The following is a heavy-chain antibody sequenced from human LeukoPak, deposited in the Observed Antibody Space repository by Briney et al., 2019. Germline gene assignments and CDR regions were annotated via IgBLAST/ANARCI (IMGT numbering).Heavy chain of an antibody. V-gene: IGHV3-30*02. J-gene: IGHJ4*02. Sequence: GGSLRLSCAASGFTFSNSGMHWVRQAPGKGLEWVSFIRYDGSNKYYADSVKGRFTISRDNAKNSLYLQMNSLRAEDTAVYYCARPPGDYWGQGTLVTVSS. CDR3: ARPPGDY. CDR2: IRYDGSNK. CDR1: GFTFSNSG.